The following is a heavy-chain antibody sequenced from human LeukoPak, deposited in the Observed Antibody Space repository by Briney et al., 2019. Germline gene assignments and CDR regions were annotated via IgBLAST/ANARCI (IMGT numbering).Heavy chain of an antibody. CDR3: AKVVRPAGGSSGWTGNWFDP. Sequence: GGSLRLSCAASGFTFGRYGMHWVRQVPGKGLEWVAFIRYDGSNKYYADSVKGRFTISRDNSKNTLFLQMNSLRAGDTAVYYCAKVVRPAGGSSGWTGNWFDPWGQGTLVTVSS. D-gene: IGHD6-19*01. CDR1: GFTFGRYG. J-gene: IGHJ5*02. CDR2: IRYDGSNK. V-gene: IGHV3-30*02.